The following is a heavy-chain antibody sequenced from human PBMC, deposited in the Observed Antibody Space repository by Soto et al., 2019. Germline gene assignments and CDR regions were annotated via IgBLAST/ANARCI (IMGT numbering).Heavy chain of an antibody. CDR1: GHTFTGHH. V-gene: IGHV1-2*02. CDR3: ALEPTGTAGFDY. Sequence: QVQMVQSGAEVKKPGASVKVSCKASGHTFTGHHMHWVRQAPGQGLEWMGLIDLDIGDTKYAQKFQGRVTSTSETSITTAYMALRGLRSDDTAVYYCALEPTGTAGFDYCGQGTLVTVSS. CDR2: IDLDIGDT. J-gene: IGHJ4*02. D-gene: IGHD2-21*02.